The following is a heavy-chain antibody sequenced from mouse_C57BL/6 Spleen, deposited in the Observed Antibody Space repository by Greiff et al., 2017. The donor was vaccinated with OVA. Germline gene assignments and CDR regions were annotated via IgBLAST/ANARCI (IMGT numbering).Heavy chain of an antibody. V-gene: IGHV5-16*01. J-gene: IGHJ1*03. CDR2: INYDGSST. CDR3: ARYYYGSSYNLYFDV. Sequence: EVKLMESEGGLVQPGSSMKLSCTASGFTFSDYYMAWVSQVPEKGLEWVANINYDGSSTYYLDSLKSRFIISRDNAKNILYLQMSSLKSDDTATYYCARYYYGSSYNLYFDVWGTGTTVTVSS. CDR1: GFTFSDYY. D-gene: IGHD1-1*01.